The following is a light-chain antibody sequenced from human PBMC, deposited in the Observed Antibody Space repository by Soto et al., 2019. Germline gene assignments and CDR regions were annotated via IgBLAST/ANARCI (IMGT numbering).Light chain of an antibody. V-gene: IGKV4-1*01. CDR2: WAS. CDR3: QLYYRPWT. CDR1: QSVLYSSNNKNY. Sequence: DIVMTQSPDSLAVSLGERATINCKSSQSVLYSSNNKNYLAWYQQKPGQPPKLLIYWASTRESGVPDRFSGIGSGTDFNLTISSLQAEDVEVYFCQLYYRPWTFGQGTKVEIK. J-gene: IGKJ1*01.